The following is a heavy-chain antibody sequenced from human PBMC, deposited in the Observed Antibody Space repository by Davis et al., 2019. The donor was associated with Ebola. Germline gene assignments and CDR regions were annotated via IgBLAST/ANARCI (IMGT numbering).Heavy chain of an antibody. D-gene: IGHD6-19*01. Sequence: GGSLRLSCAASGFTFSSYAMHWVRQAPGKGLEWVAVMSYDGSNKYYADSLKGRFTISRDNSQNTLYLQMNSLRAEDTAVYYCARGSGWYTEYYFDYWGQGTLVTVSS. CDR2: MSYDGSNK. CDR1: GFTFSSYA. V-gene: IGHV3-30*04. CDR3: ARGSGWYTEYYFDY. J-gene: IGHJ4*02.